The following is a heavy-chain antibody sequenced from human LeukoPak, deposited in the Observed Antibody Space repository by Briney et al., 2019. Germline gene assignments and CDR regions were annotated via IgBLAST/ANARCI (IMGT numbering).Heavy chain of an antibody. CDR3: AREDSSSSGYYYYYMDV. V-gene: IGHV3-30*02. D-gene: IGHD6-6*01. J-gene: IGHJ6*03. Sequence: GGSLRLSCSASGFTFSAFGMHWVRQPPGKGPEWVTFIRYDGSNKYYTDSVKGRFTISRDNSKNTLYLQMNSLRAEDTAVYYCAREDSSSSGYYYYYMDVWGKGTTVTVSS. CDR1: GFTFSAFG. CDR2: IRYDGSNK.